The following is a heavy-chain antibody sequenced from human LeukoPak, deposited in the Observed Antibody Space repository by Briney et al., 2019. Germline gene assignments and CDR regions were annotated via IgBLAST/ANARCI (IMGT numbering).Heavy chain of an antibody. J-gene: IGHJ5*02. V-gene: IGHV3-48*03. D-gene: IGHD3-3*01. CDR3: AREYNFWSGSHSYNWFDP. CDR1: GFIFNSYE. CDR2: ISSSGSPI. Sequence: GGSLRLSCAASGFIFNSYEMNWVRQAPGKGLEWVSYISSSGSPIYYADSVKGRFTISRDNAKNSLYLQMNSLRADDTAVYYCAREYNFWSGSHSYNWFDPWGQGTLSPSPQ.